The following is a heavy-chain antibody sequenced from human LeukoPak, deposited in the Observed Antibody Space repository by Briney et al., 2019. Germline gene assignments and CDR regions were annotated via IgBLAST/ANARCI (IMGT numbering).Heavy chain of an antibody. D-gene: IGHD2-8*01. J-gene: IGHJ4*02. V-gene: IGHV3-23*01. CDR2: ISGSGGST. CDR1: GFTFSSYA. CDR3: AKDRACTNDICHGDFDY. Sequence: GGSLRLSCAASGFTFSSYAVSWVRQAPGKGLEWVSSISGSGGSTYSADSVKGRFTISRDNSKNTLYLQMNSLRAEDTALYYCAKDRACTNDICHGDFDYWGQGTLVTVSS.